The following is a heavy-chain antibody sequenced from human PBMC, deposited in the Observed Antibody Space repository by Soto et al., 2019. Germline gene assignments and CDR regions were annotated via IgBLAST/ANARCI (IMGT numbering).Heavy chain of an antibody. CDR3: ARDKITGLFDY. D-gene: IGHD2-8*02. V-gene: IGHV4-30-4*01. CDR2: IYYSENT. Sequence: SETLSLTCTVSGVSISSGDYYWSWIRQTPGKGLEWIGYIYYSENTYYNPSLKSRVAISGDTSKNQFSLKLTSVTAADTAVYYCARDKITGLFDYWGQGTLVTVSS. J-gene: IGHJ4*02. CDR1: GVSISSGDYY.